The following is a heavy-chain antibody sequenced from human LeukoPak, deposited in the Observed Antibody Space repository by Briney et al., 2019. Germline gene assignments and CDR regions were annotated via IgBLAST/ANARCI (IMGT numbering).Heavy chain of an antibody. CDR2: IYSGGGA. J-gene: IGHJ4*02. CDR3: ARGSSLAAAARGFDY. D-gene: IGHD6-25*01. Sequence: GGSLRLSCAASGFTVSTNYMGWVRQAPGKGLDWVSVIYSGGGAYYADSVKDRFTIFRDTSKNTLYLQMNSLRPEDTAVYYCARGSSLAAAARGFDYWGQGILVTVSS. V-gene: IGHV3-66*02. CDR1: GFTVSTNY.